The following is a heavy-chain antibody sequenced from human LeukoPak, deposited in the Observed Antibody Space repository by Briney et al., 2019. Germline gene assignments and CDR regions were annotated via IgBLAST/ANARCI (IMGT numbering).Heavy chain of an antibody. CDR3: ARDLTSYDILPLRD. Sequence: ASVKVSCKTSGYTFSDYGINWVRQAPGQRLEWMGRFSNYNGNTNFAQKFQGKVTMTADTSTSTAYMELRRLRSDDTAVYYCARDLTSYDILPLRDWGQGTLVTVSS. CDR2: FSNYNGNT. D-gene: IGHD3-9*01. CDR1: GYTFSDYG. J-gene: IGHJ4*02. V-gene: IGHV1-18*01.